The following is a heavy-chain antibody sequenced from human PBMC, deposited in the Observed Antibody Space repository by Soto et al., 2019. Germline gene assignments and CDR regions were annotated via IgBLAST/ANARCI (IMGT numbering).Heavy chain of an antibody. CDR3: AIERTGTTSMDV. J-gene: IGHJ6*02. CDR1: GYTFSSYD. D-gene: IGHD1-1*01. V-gene: IGHV1-8*01. CDR2: MNPNSGNT. Sequence: QVQLVQSGAEVKKPGASVKVSCKASGYTFSSYDINWVRQATGQGLEWMGWMNPNSGNTGYAQKFRGSVTMTRNTSISTAYMELSRQRSEDTAVSYCAIERTGTTSMDVWGQGTTVTVSS.